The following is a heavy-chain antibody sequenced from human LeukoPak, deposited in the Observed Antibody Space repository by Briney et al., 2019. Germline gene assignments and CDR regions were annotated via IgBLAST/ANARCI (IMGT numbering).Heavy chain of an antibody. J-gene: IGHJ4*02. D-gene: IGHD4-11*01. CDR3: ARGSVSYNYFDY. CDR2: IYSGGST. CDR1: GFTISSNY. Sequence: GGSLRLSCAASGFTISSNYMSWVRQAPGKGLEWVSVIYSGGSTYYADSVKGRFTISRDNSKNTLYLQMNSLRAEDTAVYYCARGSVSYNYFDYRGQGTLVTVSS. V-gene: IGHV3-53*01.